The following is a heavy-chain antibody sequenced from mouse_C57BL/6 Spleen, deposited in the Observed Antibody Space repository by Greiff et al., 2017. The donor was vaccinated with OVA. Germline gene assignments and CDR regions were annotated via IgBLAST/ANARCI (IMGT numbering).Heavy chain of an antibody. Sequence: VQLKESGPELVKPGASVKMSCKASGYTFTDYNMHWVKQSHGQSLEWIGYINPNNGGTSYNQKFKGKATLTVNKSSSTAYMELRSLTSEDSAVYYCERVDSSGYGAYWGQGTLGTVSA. D-gene: IGHD3-2*02. CDR2: INPNNGGT. CDR1: GYTFTDYN. V-gene: IGHV1-22*01. CDR3: ERVDSSGYGAY. J-gene: IGHJ3*01.